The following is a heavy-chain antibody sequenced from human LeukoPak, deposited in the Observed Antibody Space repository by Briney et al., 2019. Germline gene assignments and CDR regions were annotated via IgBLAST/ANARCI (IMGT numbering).Heavy chain of an antibody. CDR3: VRDNRSYNFDY. V-gene: IGHV3-74*01. CDR1: GFTVSSNY. CDR2: IKSDGSFT. J-gene: IGHJ4*02. Sequence: GGSLRLSCAASGFTVSSNYMSWVRQAPGKGLVWVSCIKSDGSFTSIADSAKGRFTISRDNAKNTVYLQMNSLRAEDTAVYYCVRDNRSYNFDYWGQGTLVTVSS. D-gene: IGHD1-26*01.